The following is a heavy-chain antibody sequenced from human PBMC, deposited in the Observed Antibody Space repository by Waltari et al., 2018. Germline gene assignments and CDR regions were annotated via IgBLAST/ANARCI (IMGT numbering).Heavy chain of an antibody. CDR1: GYTFTGYY. CDR2: TNPNRGGT. J-gene: IGHJ4*02. CDR3: ARDPPGIAAAGKGDY. Sequence: QVQLVQSGAEVKKPGASVKVSCKASGYTFTGYYMHWVRQAPGQGLEWMGRTNPNRGGTNYAQKFQGRVTMTRDTSISTAYMELSRLRSDDTAVYYWARDPPGIAAAGKGDYWGQGTLVTVSS. D-gene: IGHD6-13*01. V-gene: IGHV1-2*06.